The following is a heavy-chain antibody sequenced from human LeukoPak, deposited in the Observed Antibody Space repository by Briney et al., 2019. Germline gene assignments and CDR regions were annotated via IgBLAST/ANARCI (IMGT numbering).Heavy chain of an antibody. CDR1: GFTFSSYA. V-gene: IGHV3-30-3*01. Sequence: GGSLRLSCAASGFTFSSYAMHWVRQAPGKGLEWVAVISYDGSNKYYADSVKGRFTISRDNAKNSLYLQMNSLRAEDTAVYYCARRPDEWGQGTLVTVSS. J-gene: IGHJ4*02. CDR2: ISYDGSNK. CDR3: ARRPDE.